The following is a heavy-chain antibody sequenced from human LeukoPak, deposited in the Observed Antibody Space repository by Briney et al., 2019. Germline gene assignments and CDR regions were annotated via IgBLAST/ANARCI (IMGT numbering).Heavy chain of an antibody. Sequence: ASVKVSCKASGYTFTTYGISWVRQAPGQGLEWMGWISPYNGNTNYAQKLQGRVTMTTDASTSTAYMELRSLRSDDTAVYYCARDRAVVVAATDYWGQGTLVTVSS. D-gene: IGHD2-15*01. CDR3: ARDRAVVVAATDY. CDR2: ISPYNGNT. V-gene: IGHV1-18*01. CDR1: GYTFTTYG. J-gene: IGHJ4*02.